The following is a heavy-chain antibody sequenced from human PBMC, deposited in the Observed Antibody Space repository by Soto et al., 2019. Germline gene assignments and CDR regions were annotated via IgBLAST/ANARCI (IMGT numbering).Heavy chain of an antibody. CDR2: ISAYNGNT. J-gene: IGHJ4*02. D-gene: IGHD3-10*01. CDR3: ARDSGIDYQFDY. Sequence: QVQLVQSGAEVKKPGASVKVSCKASGYTFTSYGISWVRQAPGQGLEWMGWISAYNGNTNYAQKLQGRVTITTATPTSPAYMELRSLSSDDTAVYYCARDSGIDYQFDYWGQGTLVTVSS. CDR1: GYTFTSYG. V-gene: IGHV1-18*01.